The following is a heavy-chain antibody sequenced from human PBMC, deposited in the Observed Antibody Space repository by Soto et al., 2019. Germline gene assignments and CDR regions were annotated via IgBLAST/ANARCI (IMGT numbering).Heavy chain of an antibody. Sequence: SVKVSCKASGYTFTSYGISWVRQAPGQGLEKMGWISAYNGNTNYAQKLQGRVTMTTDTSTSTANMELRSLRSDDTAVYYCARDGRYYDFWSGYGMDVWGQGTTVTVSS. CDR2: ISAYNGNT. J-gene: IGHJ6*02. V-gene: IGHV1-18*01. D-gene: IGHD3-3*01. CDR3: ARDGRYYDFWSGYGMDV. CDR1: GYTFTSYG.